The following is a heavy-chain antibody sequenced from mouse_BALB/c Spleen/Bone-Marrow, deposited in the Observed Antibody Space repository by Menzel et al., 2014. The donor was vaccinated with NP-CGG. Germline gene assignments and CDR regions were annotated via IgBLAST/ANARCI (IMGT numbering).Heavy chain of an antibody. J-gene: IGHJ4*01. V-gene: IGHV5-17*02. CDR1: GFTFSSFG. CDR3: ARGAYYYGSSYDAMDY. Sequence: EVQLVESGGGLVQPGGSRKLSCAASGFTFSSFGMHWVRQAPEKGLEWVAYISSGSSTIYYADTVKGRFTISRDNPKNTLFLQMTSLRSEDTAMYYRARGAYYYGSSYDAMDYWGQGTSVTVSS. D-gene: IGHD1-1*01. CDR2: ISSGSSTI.